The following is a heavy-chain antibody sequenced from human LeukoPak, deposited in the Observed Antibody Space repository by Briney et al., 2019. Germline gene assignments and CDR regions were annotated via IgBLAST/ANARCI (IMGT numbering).Heavy chain of an antibody. J-gene: IGHJ6*03. CDR2: IKSKTDGGTT. D-gene: IGHD3-3*01. Sequence: ETLSLTCAVSGYSISSGYYWGWIRPAPGKGLEWVGRIKSKTDGGTTDYAAPVKGRFTISRDDSKNTLYLQMNSLKTEDTAVYYCTTPTIFVFFYYYMDVWGKGTTVTVSS. CDR3: TTPTIFVFFYYYMDV. V-gene: IGHV3-15*01. CDR1: GYSISSGYY.